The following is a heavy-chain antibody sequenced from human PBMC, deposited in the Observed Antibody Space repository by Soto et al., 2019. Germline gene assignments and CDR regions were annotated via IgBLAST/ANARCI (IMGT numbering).Heavy chain of an antibody. Sequence: WGSLRLSCAASGFNFRNAWMSWVRQAPGKGLEWVGRIKSKTDGGTTDYAAPVKGRLTISRDDSKNTLYLQTNSLKTEDTAVYYCTTDARIVVVTYDGCDIWGNGRMVIVS. J-gene: IGHJ3*02. D-gene: IGHD3-22*01. V-gene: IGHV3-15*01. CDR1: GFNFRNAW. CDR2: IKSKTDGGTT. CDR3: TTDARIVVVTYDGCDI.